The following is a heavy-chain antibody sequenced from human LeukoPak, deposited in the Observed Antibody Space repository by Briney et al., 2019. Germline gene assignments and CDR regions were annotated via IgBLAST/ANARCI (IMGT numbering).Heavy chain of an antibody. J-gene: IGHJ3*02. Sequence: SQTLSLTCAISGDSVSSNSVTWNWIRQSPSRGLEWLGRTYYRSTWYNDYAVSVRGRITVNPDTSKNQFSLHLNSVTPEDTAVYYCVRDDGIGLDAFDIWGQGTMVTVSS. CDR3: VRDDGIGLDAFDI. V-gene: IGHV6-1*01. CDR1: GDSVSSNSVT. D-gene: IGHD1-14*01. CDR2: TYYRSTWYN.